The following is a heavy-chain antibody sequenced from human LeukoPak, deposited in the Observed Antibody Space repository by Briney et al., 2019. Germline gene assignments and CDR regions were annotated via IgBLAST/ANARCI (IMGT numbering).Heavy chain of an antibody. CDR2: INPSGGST. D-gene: IGHD2-2*01. V-gene: IGHV1-46*01. CDR1: GYTFTSYY. J-gene: IGHJ5*02. Sequence: ASVKVSCKASGYTFTSYYMHWVRQAPGQGREGMGIINPSGGSTSYAQKFQGRVTMTRDTSTSTVYMELSSLRSEDTAVYYCARDIAVVPAATPALGFDPWGQGTLVTVSS. CDR3: ARDIAVVPAATPALGFDP.